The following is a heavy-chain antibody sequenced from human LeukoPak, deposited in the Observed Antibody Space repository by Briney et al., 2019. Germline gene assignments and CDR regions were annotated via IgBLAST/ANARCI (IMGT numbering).Heavy chain of an antibody. Sequence: PGTSLRLSCAASGFTFSSYGMHWVRQSLGKGLEWVAVTSYDGNDQYYADSVKGRFTISRDNAKNSLYLQMNSLRAEDTAVYYCARGNYMDVWGKGTTVTVSS. CDR3: ARGNYMDV. J-gene: IGHJ6*03. V-gene: IGHV3-30*03. CDR1: GFTFSSYG. CDR2: TSYDGNDQ.